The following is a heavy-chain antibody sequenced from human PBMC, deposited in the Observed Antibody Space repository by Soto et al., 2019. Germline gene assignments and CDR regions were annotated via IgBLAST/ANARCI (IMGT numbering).Heavy chain of an antibody. J-gene: IGHJ4*02. V-gene: IGHV4-59*01. Sequence: SETLSLTCTVSGGSISSYYWSWIRQPPGKGLEWIGYIYYSGSTNYNPSLKSRVTISVDTSKNQFSLKLSSVTAADTAVYYCARVGDGGGYYDFWSGYPKPTFDYWGQGTLVTVSS. CDR1: GGSISSYY. CDR3: ARVGDGGGYYDFWSGYPKPTFDY. D-gene: IGHD3-3*01. CDR2: IYYSGST.